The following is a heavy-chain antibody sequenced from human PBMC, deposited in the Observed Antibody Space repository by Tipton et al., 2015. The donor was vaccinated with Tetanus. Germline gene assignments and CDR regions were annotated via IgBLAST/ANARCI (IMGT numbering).Heavy chain of an antibody. V-gene: IGHV4-34*01. J-gene: IGHJ4*02. CDR2: INHRGGI. CDR1: GDSFTGFY. Sequence: TLSLTCAVSGDSFTGFYWHWIRQPPGKGLEWIGEINHRGGISYNPSLKSRVTISVDTSNNQFSLKLNSVTAADTAVYYCARLASYSNHLDAWGQGALVTVSS. CDR3: ARLASYSNHLDA. D-gene: IGHD4-11*01.